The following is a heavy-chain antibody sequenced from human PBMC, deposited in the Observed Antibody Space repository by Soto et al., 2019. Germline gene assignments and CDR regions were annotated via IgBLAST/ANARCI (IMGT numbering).Heavy chain of an antibody. J-gene: IGHJ5*02. Sequence: EMQLVESGEGLVQPGGSLRLSCAASGFTVSSSYMTWVRQAPGKGLEWVSVMYAGGTTYYADSVKGRFTFSRDNSKNMLYLQMNNLRADDTAVYYCAREFRAGYNTRLAFDPWGQGALVTVSS. D-gene: IGHD5-12*01. CDR1: GFTVSSSY. CDR2: MYAGGTT. CDR3: AREFRAGYNTRLAFDP. V-gene: IGHV3-66*01.